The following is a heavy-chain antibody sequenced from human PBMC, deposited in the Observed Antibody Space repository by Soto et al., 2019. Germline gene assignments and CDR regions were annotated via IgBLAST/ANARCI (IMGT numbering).Heavy chain of an antibody. V-gene: IGHV3-7*01. CDR2: IKQDGSEK. CDR1: GFTFSSYW. CDR3: ARDRYSYYDFWSGSLPYYYYGMDV. Sequence: GGSLRLSCAASGFTFSSYWMSWVRQAPGKGLEWGANIKQDGSEKYYVDSVKGRFTISRDNAKNSLYLQMNSLRAEDTAVYYCARDRYSYYDFWSGSLPYYYYGMDVWGQGTTVTVS. J-gene: IGHJ6*02. D-gene: IGHD3-3*01.